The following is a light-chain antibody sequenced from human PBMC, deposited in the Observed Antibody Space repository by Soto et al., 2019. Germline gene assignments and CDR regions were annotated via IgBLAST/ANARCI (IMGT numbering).Light chain of an antibody. Sequence: EIVFTHSPSTLSSFPVDRVTLSFMASQYINTRLAWYQHRPGQAPRLLIYQTSTRATGVPARFSGSGSGTEFTLTISSLQSEDVAVYWCQKYNNWPLNFGPGTRLEIK. CDR1: QYINTR. CDR2: QTS. V-gene: IGKV3D-15*01. CDR3: QKYNNWPLN. J-gene: IGKJ5*01.